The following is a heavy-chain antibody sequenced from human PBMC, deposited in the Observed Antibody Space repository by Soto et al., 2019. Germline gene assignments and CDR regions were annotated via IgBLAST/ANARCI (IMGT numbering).Heavy chain of an antibody. D-gene: IGHD3-3*01. Sequence: QLHLVQSGAVVKKPGASVTVSCSASGYPVTAYYMHWVRQAPGRGLEWMGGINPATGAAKYTQTFQGRFTMARVPSTSIVFMELSGLKSGAKAVFYCARGGGVGVAGSAAFDMWGQGTLVTVPS. CDR1: GYPVTAYY. CDR3: ARGGGVGVAGSAAFDM. CDR2: INPATGAA. V-gene: IGHV1-2*02. J-gene: IGHJ3*02.